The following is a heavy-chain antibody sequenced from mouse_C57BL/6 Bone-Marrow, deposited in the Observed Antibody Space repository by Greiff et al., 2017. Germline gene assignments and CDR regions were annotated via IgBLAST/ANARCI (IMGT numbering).Heavy chain of an antibody. CDR2: IHPNSGST. D-gene: IGHD2-4*01. J-gene: IGHJ4*01. V-gene: IGHV1-64*01. CDR1: GYTFTSYW. CDR3: ARGESMITKYYAMDY. Sequence: QVQLQQPGAELVKPGASVKLSCKASGYTFTSYWMHWVKQRPGQGLEWIGMIHPNSGSTNYNEKFKGKATLTVDKSSSTAYMQLSSLTSEDSAVYYCARGESMITKYYAMDYWGQGTSVTVSS.